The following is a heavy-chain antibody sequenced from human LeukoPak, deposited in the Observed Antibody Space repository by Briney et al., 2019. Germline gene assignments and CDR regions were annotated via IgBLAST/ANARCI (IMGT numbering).Heavy chain of an antibody. CDR3: AGGLPPSYYYYYMDV. J-gene: IGHJ6*03. V-gene: IGHV4-39*07. CDR1: GGSISSSSYY. D-gene: IGHD3-16*01. Sequence: SETLSLTCTVSGGSISSSSYYWSWIRQPPGKGLEWIGEINHSGSTNYNPSLKSRVTISVDTSKNQFSLKLSSVTAADTAVYYCAGGLPPSYYYYYMDVWGKGTTVTVSS. CDR2: INHSGST.